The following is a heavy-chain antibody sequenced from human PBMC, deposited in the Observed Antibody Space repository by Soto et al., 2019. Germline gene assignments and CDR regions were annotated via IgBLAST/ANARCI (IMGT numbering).Heavy chain of an antibody. D-gene: IGHD3-22*01. CDR3: ATSRGYYSYYFDY. J-gene: IGHJ4*02. CDR2: INHSGSN. CDR1: GGSFSGYY. V-gene: IGHV4-34*01. Sequence: QVQLQQWGAGLLKPSETLSLTCAVYGGSFSGYYWSWIRQPPGKGLEWIGEINHSGSNNYNPSLKSRVTISVDTSKNQFSLKLSSVTAADTAVYYCATSRGYYSYYFDYWGQGTLVTVSS.